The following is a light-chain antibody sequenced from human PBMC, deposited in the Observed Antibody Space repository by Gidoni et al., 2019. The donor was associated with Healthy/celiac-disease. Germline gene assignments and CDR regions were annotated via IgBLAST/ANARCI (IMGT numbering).Light chain of an antibody. CDR3: QQYYSYPRT. CDR2: AAS. CDR1: QGISSY. Sequence: AIRRTQSPSSLSASTGDRVTITCRASQGISSYLAWYQQKPGKAPKLLIYAASTFQSGVPSRFSGSGSGTDFTLTISCLQSEDFATYYCQQYYSYPRTFGQGTKVEIK. J-gene: IGKJ1*01. V-gene: IGKV1-8*01.